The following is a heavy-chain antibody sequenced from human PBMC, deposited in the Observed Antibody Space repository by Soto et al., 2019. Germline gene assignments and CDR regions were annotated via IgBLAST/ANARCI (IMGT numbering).Heavy chain of an antibody. CDR3: ARIRDLSNNSPRFFDC. D-gene: IGHD1-1*01. Sequence: GGSLRLSCAASGFNFADYWMVWVRQAPGKGLEWVANIKHDGSVLHYGDSVRGRFTISRDNAKNSLYLQMSSLRVEDTAVYYCARIRDLSNNSPRFFDCWGQGTQVTVSS. J-gene: IGHJ4*02. CDR2: IKHDGSVL. V-gene: IGHV3-7*02. CDR1: GFNFADYW.